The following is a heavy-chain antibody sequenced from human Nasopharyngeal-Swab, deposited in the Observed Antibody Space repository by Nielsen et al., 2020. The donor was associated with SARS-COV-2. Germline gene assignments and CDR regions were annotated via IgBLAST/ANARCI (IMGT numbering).Heavy chain of an antibody. CDR2: IKQDGSEK. D-gene: IGHD4-17*01. V-gene: IGHV3-7*01. J-gene: IGHJ6*02. CDR1: GFTFSSYW. Sequence: GESLKIPCAASGFTFSSYWMSCVRQAPGKGREWVANIKQDGSEKYYVDSVKGRFTISRDNAKNSLYLQMNSLRAEDTAVYYCARDYGDYGNYYYGMDVWGQGTTVTVSS. CDR3: ARDYGDYGNYYYGMDV.